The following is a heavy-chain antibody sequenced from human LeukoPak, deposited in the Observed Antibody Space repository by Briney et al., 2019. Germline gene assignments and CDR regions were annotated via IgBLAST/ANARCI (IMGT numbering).Heavy chain of an antibody. D-gene: IGHD2-2*02. V-gene: IGHV3-7*01. CDR3: ASDRYCSSTSCYTVDFDI. CDR1: GFTFSSYW. CDR2: IKQDGSEK. J-gene: IGHJ3*02. Sequence: PGGSLRLSCAASGFTFSSYWMSWVRQAPGKGLEWVANIKQDGSEKYYVDSVKGRFTISKDNAKNSLYLQMNSLRAEDTAVYYCASDRYCSSTSCYTVDFDIWGQGTMVTVSS.